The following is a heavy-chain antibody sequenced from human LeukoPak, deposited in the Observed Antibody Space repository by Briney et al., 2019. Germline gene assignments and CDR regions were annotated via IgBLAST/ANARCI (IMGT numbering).Heavy chain of an antibody. D-gene: IGHD1-26*01. Sequence: ASVKVSCKASGYTFTGYCMHWVRQAPGQGLEWMGWINPNSGGTNYAQKFQGRVTMTRDTSISTAYMELSRLRSDDTAVYYCARDAVGATTADYWGQGTLVTVSS. CDR1: GYTFTGYC. CDR2: INPNSGGT. J-gene: IGHJ4*02. CDR3: ARDAVGATTADY. V-gene: IGHV1-2*02.